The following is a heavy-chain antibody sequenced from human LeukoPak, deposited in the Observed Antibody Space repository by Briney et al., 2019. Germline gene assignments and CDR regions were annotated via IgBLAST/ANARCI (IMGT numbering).Heavy chain of an antibody. V-gene: IGHV3-21*01. CDR3: ARGKTGTPPAGY. CDR2: ISSSSSYI. Sequence: GGSLRLSCTASGFTVNDYAMSWFRQAPVKGLEWVSSISSSSSYIYYADSVKGRFTISRDNAKNSLYLQMNSLRAEDTAVYYCARGKTGTPPAGYWGQGTLVTVSS. CDR1: GFTVNDYA. J-gene: IGHJ4*02. D-gene: IGHD1-7*01.